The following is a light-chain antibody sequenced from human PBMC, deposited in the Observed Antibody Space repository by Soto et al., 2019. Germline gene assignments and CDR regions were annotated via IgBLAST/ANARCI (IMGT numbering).Light chain of an antibody. CDR3: QQYCTTPLT. Sequence: DIVMTQSPDSLAVSLGERATINCKSSQSVLYSSNNKNYLAWYQQKPGQPPKLLVYWASTRESGVPDRFSGSGSGTDFTLTISSLQAEDVALYYCQQYCTTPLTFGQGTKVDIK. CDR1: QSVLYSSNNKNY. CDR2: WAS. J-gene: IGKJ1*01. V-gene: IGKV4-1*01.